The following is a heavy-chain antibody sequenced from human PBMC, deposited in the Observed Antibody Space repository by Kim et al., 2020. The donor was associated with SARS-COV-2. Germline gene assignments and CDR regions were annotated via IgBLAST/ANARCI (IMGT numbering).Heavy chain of an antibody. D-gene: IGHD1-26*01. V-gene: IGHV3-30*01. J-gene: IGHJ3*02. Sequence: AASVKGRFTTSRDNSNNPLYLQMNSMRAEDTAVYYCARAFSGSYFNAFDIWGQGTMVTVSS. CDR3: ARAFSGSYFNAFDI.